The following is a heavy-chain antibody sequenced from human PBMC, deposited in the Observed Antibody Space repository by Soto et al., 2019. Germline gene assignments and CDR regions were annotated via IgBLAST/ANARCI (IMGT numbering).Heavy chain of an antibody. V-gene: IGHV1-3*05. D-gene: IGHD2-21*02. Sequence: QVQLVQSGAEEKKPGASVKVSCKASGYTFTSYAMHWVRQAPGQRLEWMGWINAGNGNTKYSQKFQGRVTITRDTSAGTAYRELCSLRSEDTAVYYCARSIVVVTALDYWGQGTLVTVSS. J-gene: IGHJ4*02. CDR1: GYTFTSYA. CDR2: INAGNGNT. CDR3: ARSIVVVTALDY.